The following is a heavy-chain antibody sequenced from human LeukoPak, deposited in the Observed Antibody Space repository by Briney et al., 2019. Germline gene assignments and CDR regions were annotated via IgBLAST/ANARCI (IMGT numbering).Heavy chain of an antibody. CDR1: GYTFTSYA. Sequence: ASVKVSCKASGYTFTSYAMNWVRQAPGQGLEWMGWINTNTGNPTYAQGFTGRFVFSLDTSVSTAYLQISSLKAEDTAVYYCARERPGPPPDPNWFDPWGQGTLVTVSS. V-gene: IGHV7-4-1*02. CDR2: INTNTGNP. J-gene: IGHJ5*02. CDR3: ARERPGPPPDPNWFDP. D-gene: IGHD6-6*01.